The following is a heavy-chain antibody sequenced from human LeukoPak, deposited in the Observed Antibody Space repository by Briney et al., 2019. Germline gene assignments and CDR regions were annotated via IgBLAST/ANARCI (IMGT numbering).Heavy chain of an antibody. J-gene: IGHJ4*02. CDR2: ISYDGSNK. CDR3: ARVVGYDSSGTLDY. Sequence: GRSLRLPCAASGFTFSSYAMHWVRQAPGKGLEWVAVISYDGSNKYYADSVKGRFTISRDNSKNTLYLQMNSLRAEDTAVYYCARVVGYDSSGTLDYWGQGTLVTVSS. V-gene: IGHV3-30*04. CDR1: GFTFSSYA. D-gene: IGHD3-22*01.